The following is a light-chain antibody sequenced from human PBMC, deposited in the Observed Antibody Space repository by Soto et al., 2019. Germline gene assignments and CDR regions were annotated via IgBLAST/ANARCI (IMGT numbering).Light chain of an antibody. Sequence: DIVMTQSPDSLAVSLGERATINCKSSQSVLYSSNNKNYLAWYQQKPGQPPKLLIYWASTRESGVPDRFSGSGSGTDFTLTISSLQAEDVAVYYCQQYYCTLPGLTFGGGTKVEIK. CDR1: QSVLYSSNNKNY. CDR3: QQYYCTLPGLT. J-gene: IGKJ4*01. V-gene: IGKV4-1*01. CDR2: WAS.